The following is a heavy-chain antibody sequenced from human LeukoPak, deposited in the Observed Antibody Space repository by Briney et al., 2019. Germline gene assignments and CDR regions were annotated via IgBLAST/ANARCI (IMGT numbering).Heavy chain of an antibody. CDR2: ISSSSSYI. CDR3: ARGSQWLEFFDY. Sequence: PGGSLRLSCAASGFTFSKFPMGWVRQAPGRGLEWVSSISSSSSYIYYADSVKGRFTISRDNAKNSLYLQMNSLRAEDTAVYYCARGSQWLEFFDYWGQGTLVTVSS. V-gene: IGHV3-21*01. CDR1: GFTFSKFP. J-gene: IGHJ4*02. D-gene: IGHD6-19*01.